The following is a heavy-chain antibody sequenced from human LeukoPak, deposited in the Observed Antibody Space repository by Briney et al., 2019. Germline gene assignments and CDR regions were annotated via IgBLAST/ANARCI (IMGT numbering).Heavy chain of an antibody. CDR2: IYTSGST. D-gene: IGHD4-17*01. J-gene: IGHJ4*02. CDR3: ARDSGYGDYSFFDN. CDR1: GGSISSYY. V-gene: IGHV4-4*07. Sequence: KPSETLSLTCTVSGGSISSYYWSWIRQPAGKGLEWIGRIYTSGSTNYNPSLKSRVTISVDTSKNQFSLKLSSVTAADTAMYYCARDSGYGDYSFFDNWGQGTLVTVSS.